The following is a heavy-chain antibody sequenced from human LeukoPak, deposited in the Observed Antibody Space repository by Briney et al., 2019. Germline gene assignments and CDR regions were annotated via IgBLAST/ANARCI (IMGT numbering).Heavy chain of an antibody. Sequence: SQTLSLTCTVSGGSISSGSYYWSWIRQPAGKGLEWIGRIYTSGSTNYNPSLKSRVTISVDTSKNQFSLKLSSVTAADTAVYYCARPIQTYYDFWSGRGAHDWFDPWGQGTLVTVSS. D-gene: IGHD3-3*01. J-gene: IGHJ5*02. CDR1: GGSISSGSYY. V-gene: IGHV4-61*02. CDR2: IYTSGST. CDR3: ARPIQTYYDFWSGRGAHDWFDP.